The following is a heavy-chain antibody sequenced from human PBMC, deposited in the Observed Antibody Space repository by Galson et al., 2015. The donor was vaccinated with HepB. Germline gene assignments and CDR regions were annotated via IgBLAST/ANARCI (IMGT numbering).Heavy chain of an antibody. CDR2: INPRNGNI. CDR3: ASQSFDH. CDR1: GYAFTNYY. J-gene: IGHJ5*02. Sequence: SVKVSCKASGYAFTNYYMQWVRQAPGQGLEWMGVINPRNGNIRYAQKFQDRVTMTRDSSTSTVYMELSSLRSEDTAVYYCASQSFDHWGQGTLVTVSS. V-gene: IGHV1-46*01.